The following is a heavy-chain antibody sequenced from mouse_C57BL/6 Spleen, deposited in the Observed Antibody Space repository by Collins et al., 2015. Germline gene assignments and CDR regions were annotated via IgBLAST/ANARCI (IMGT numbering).Heavy chain of an antibody. Sequence: QIQLVQSGPELKKPGETVKISCKASGYSFTTYGMSWVKQAPGKGLKWMGWINTYSGVPTYADDFKGRFAFSLETSASTAYLQINNLKNEDTATYFCAKNYYGSSSLDYWGQGTTLTVSS. J-gene: IGHJ2*01. CDR1: GYSFTTYG. CDR2: INTYSGVP. V-gene: IGHV9-3*01. D-gene: IGHD1-1*01. CDR3: AKNYYGSSSLDY.